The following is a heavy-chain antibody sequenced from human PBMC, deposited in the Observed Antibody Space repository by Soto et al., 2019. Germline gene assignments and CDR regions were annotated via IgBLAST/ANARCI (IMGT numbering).Heavy chain of an antibody. Sequence: HXGSLRLSCAASGFTVSSYAMSWVRQAPGKGLEWVSAISGSGGSTYYADSVKGRFTISRDNSKNTLYLQMNSLRAEDTAVYYCAKDIATKVVTPSWFDPWGQGTLVTVSS. CDR2: ISGSGGST. J-gene: IGHJ5*02. CDR3: AKDIATKVVTPSWFDP. V-gene: IGHV3-23*01. CDR1: GFTVSSYA. D-gene: IGHD2-21*02.